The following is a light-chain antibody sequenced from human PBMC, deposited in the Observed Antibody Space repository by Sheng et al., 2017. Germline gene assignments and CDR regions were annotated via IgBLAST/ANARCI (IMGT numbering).Light chain of an antibody. V-gene: IGKV1-39*01. CDR2: AAS. CDR3: QQSFITPPT. Sequence: DIQMTQSPSSLSASVGDRVTITCRASQSISTYLYWYQVKPGKAPKLMIFAASNLQSGVPSRFSGSGSETDFTLTISSLQPEDFATYYCQQSFITPPTFGQGTKVEIK. CDR1: QSISTY. J-gene: IGKJ1*01.